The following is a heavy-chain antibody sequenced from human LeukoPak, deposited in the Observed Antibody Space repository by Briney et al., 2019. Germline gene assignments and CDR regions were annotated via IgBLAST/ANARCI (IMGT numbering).Heavy chain of an antibody. CDR3: ASGNWNDRAFDI. CDR1: GFTFSSYW. J-gene: IGHJ3*02. V-gene: IGHV3-74*01. D-gene: IGHD1-20*01. Sequence: PGGSLRLSCAASGFTFSSYWMHWVRQAPGKGLVWVSRINSDGSSTSYADSVKGRFTISRDNAKNTLYLQMNSLRAEDTAVYYCASGNWNDRAFDIWGQGTMVIVSS. CDR2: INSDGSST.